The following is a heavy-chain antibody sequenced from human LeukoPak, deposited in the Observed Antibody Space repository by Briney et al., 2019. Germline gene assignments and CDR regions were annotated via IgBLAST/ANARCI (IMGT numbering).Heavy chain of an antibody. J-gene: IGHJ6*03. D-gene: IGHD4-23*01. CDR2: IYYSGST. CDR1: GGSISSGSYY. Sequence: SETLSLTCTVSGGSISSGSYYWGWIRQPPGKGLEWIGSIYYSGSTYYNPSLKSRVTISVDTSKNQFSLKLSSVTAADTAVYYCARDDDYGGYYYMDVWGKGTTVTISS. V-gene: IGHV4-39*07. CDR3: ARDDDYGGYYYMDV.